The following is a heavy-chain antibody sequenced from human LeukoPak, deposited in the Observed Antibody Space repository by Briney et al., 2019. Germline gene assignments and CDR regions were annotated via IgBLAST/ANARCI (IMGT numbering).Heavy chain of an antibody. Sequence: PGGSLRLSCAASGFTFSSYGMHWVRQAPGKGLEWVAVISYDGSNKYYADSVKGRFTISRDNSKNTLYLQMNSLRAEDTAVYYCAKDKSLYGSGSDWFDPWGQGTLVTVSS. D-gene: IGHD6-19*01. CDR1: GFTFSSYG. CDR2: ISYDGSNK. CDR3: AKDKSLYGSGSDWFDP. J-gene: IGHJ5*02. V-gene: IGHV3-30*18.